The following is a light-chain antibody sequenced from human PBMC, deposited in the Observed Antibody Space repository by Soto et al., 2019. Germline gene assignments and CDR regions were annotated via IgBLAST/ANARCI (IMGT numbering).Light chain of an antibody. CDR1: QRINSY. J-gene: IGKJ4*01. Sequence: DIQMTQSPSSLSASVGDRVTITCRASQRINSYLNWYQQEPGKAPKLLMYGASSLQSRVPSRFSGSGSGTDFTLTISSLEPEDCATYYCQQSYSTILAFGGGTKVEIK. V-gene: IGKV1-39*01. CDR3: QQSYSTILA. CDR2: GAS.